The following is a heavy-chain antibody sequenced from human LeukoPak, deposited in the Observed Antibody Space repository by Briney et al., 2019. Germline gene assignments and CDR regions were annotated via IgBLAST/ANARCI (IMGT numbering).Heavy chain of an antibody. J-gene: IGHJ4*02. CDR3: ARGPRYYGSGSYYTY. CDR1: GYTFTSYD. D-gene: IGHD3-10*01. Sequence: ASVEVSCKASGYTFTSYDINWVRQATGQGLEWMGWMNPNSGNTGYAQKFQGRVTMTRNTSISTAYMELSSLRSEDTAVYYCARGPRYYGSGSYYTYWGQGTLVTVSS. V-gene: IGHV1-8*01. CDR2: MNPNSGNT.